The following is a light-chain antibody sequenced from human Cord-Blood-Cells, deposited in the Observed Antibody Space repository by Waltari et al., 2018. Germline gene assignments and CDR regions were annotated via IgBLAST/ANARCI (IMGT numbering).Light chain of an antibody. CDR3: QVWDSSSDHWV. CDR1: NIGGTS. CDR2: DAS. J-gene: IGLJ3*02. Sequence: SYVLTQPPSVSVAPGKTARLTCWGTNIGGTSVNWYQQKPGQAPVLVVYDASDRPSGIPERFSGSNSGNTATLTISRVEAGDEADYYCQVWDSSSDHWVFGGGTKLTVL. V-gene: IGLV3-21*03.